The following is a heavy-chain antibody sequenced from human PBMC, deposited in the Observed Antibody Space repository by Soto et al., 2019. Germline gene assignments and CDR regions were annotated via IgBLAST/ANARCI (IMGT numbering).Heavy chain of an antibody. Sequence: QVQLQESGPGLVKPSETLSLTCTVSGDSISGKFWSWVRQPSGRGPEWLGYVYLVGSTGPRGSTYYNPSLKSRITMSADSSKNQVSLKVTSVTAADTAMYYCARHVGGTNWHFDLWGRGVRVTVSS. J-gene: IGHJ2*01. V-gene: IGHV4-59*08. CDR2: VYLVGSTGPRGST. CDR3: ARHVGGTNWHFDL. CDR1: GDSISGKF. D-gene: IGHD2-8*01.